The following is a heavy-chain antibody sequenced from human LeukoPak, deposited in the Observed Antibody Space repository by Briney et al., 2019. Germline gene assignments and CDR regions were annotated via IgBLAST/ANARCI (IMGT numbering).Heavy chain of an antibody. CDR1: GYTFTGYY. V-gene: IGHV1-2*02. D-gene: IGHD2-2*01. Sequence: ASVKVSCKASGYTFTGYYMHWVRQAPGHGLEWMGWINPNSGGTNYAQKFQGRVTMTRDTSISPAYMELSRLTSDDTAVYYCARGLPAPADQYYMDVWGKGTTVTVSS. J-gene: IGHJ6*03. CDR2: INPNSGGT. CDR3: ARGLPAPADQYYMDV.